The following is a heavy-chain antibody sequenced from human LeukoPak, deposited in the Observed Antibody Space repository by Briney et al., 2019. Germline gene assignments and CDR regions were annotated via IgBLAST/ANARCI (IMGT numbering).Heavy chain of an antibody. CDR3: ARRHGLFDY. V-gene: IGHV3-48*04. Sequence: GGSLRLSCAASGFTFTNFAMHWVRQAPGKGLEWVSYISSSSSTIYYADSVKGRFTISRDNAKNSLYLQMNSLRAEDTAVYYCARRHGLFDYWGQGTLVTVSS. J-gene: IGHJ4*02. CDR1: GFTFTNFA. CDR2: ISSSSSTI.